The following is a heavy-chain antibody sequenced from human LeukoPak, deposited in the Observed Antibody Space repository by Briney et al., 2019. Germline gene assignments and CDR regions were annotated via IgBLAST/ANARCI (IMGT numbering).Heavy chain of an antibody. J-gene: IGHJ3*02. CDR2: INHRGST. CDR1: GGSFSCYY. Sequence: SETPSLTCAVYGGSFSCYYWSWIRQPPGKGLEWIGEINHRGSTNYNPPLKSRVTISVDTSKNQFSLKLSSVTAADTAVYYCARVIVGATASYDIWGQGTMVTVSS. D-gene: IGHD1-26*01. V-gene: IGHV4-34*01. CDR3: ARVIVGATASYDI.